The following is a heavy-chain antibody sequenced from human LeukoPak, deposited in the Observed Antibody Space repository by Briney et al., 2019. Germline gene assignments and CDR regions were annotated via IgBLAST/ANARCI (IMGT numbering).Heavy chain of an antibody. CDR3: ARGERHRGVNYYYGMDV. CDR1: GGSISNKY. D-gene: IGHD3-10*01. CDR2: IYYTGTT. Sequence: SETLSLTCSISGGSISNKYWSWIRQPPGKGLEWVGYIYYTGTTNYNPSLKSRVTISVDTSKNQFSLKLSSVTAADTAVYYCARGERHRGVNYYYGMDVWGQGTTVTVSS. J-gene: IGHJ6*02. V-gene: IGHV4-59*12.